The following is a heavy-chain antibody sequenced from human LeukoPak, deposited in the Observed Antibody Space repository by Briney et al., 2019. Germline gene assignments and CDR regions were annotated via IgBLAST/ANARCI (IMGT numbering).Heavy chain of an antibody. J-gene: IGHJ3*02. V-gene: IGHV4-4*07. CDR1: GDSVTSSY. CDR2: IYDNANT. Sequence: PSETLSLTCTVSGDSVTSSYLCWIRRSAGKGLEWIGRIYDNANTNYNPSLKGRVTMSVDTSKNQFSLRLSFVTAADTAVYYCARSEAFDIWGQGTTVTVSS. CDR3: ARSEAFDI.